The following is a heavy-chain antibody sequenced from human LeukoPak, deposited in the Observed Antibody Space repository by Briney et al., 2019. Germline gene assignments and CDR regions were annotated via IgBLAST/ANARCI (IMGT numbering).Heavy chain of an antibody. CDR1: GGSISSYY. CDR2: IYYSGSA. CDR3: ARATKRQLLGAFDI. J-gene: IGHJ3*02. V-gene: IGHV4-59*01. D-gene: IGHD1-1*01. Sequence: PSETLSLTCTVSGGSISSYYWSWIRQPAGKGLEWIGYIYYSGSANYNPSLKSRVTISVDTSKNQFSLKLSSVTAADTAVYYCARATKRQLLGAFDIWGQGTMVTVSS.